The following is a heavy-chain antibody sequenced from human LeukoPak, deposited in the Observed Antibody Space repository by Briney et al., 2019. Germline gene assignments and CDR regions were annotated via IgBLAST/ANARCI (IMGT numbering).Heavy chain of an antibody. D-gene: IGHD4-17*01. Sequence: GGSLRLSCAVSGFTFSSYWMIWLRQAPGKGLEWVANIKQDGREKYYVDSVRGRFTISRDNARSSLYLQMTSLRAEDTAVYYCARDPSTVTTGYYWGQGTLVTVYS. CDR2: IKQDGREK. J-gene: IGHJ4*02. CDR1: GFTFSSYW. CDR3: ARDPSTVTTGYY. V-gene: IGHV3-7*01.